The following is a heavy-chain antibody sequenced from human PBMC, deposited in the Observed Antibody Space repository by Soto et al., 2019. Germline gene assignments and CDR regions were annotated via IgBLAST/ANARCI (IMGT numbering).Heavy chain of an antibody. J-gene: IGHJ4*02. CDR1: GYTFTSYD. CDR2: MNPNSGNT. Sequence: ASVKVSCKASGYTFTSYDINWVRQATGQGLEWMGRMNPNSGNTGYAQKFQGRVTMTRSTSISTAYMELSSLRSEDTAVYYCARVDYYDSKADSWGQGTLVTVSS. CDR3: ARVDYYDSKADS. D-gene: IGHD3-22*01. V-gene: IGHV1-8*01.